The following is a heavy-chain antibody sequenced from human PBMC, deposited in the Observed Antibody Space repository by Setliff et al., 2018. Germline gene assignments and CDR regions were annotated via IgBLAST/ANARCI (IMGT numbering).Heavy chain of an antibody. CDR1: GGSIRSGNDL. D-gene: IGHD2-2*01. CDR2: ISAYTGRA. V-gene: IGHV4-30-4*01. CDR3: AREVVDPVSSDAFDI. Sequence: TLSLTCTVSGGSIRSGNDLWSWLRQSPGKGLEWIAYISAYTGRAYYNPSLQSRAALSADTSKSQFSLRLTSVTAADTAVYYCAREVVDPVSSDAFDIWGQGRMVTVSS. J-gene: IGHJ3*02.